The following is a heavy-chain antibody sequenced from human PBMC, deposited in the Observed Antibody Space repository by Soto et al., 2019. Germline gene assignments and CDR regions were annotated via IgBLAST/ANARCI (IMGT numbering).Heavy chain of an antibody. CDR3: AVAVAAFRSDY. CDR2: INHSGST. Sequence: SETLSLTCAVYGGSFSGYYWSWIRQPPGKGLEWIGEINHSGSTNYNPSLKSRVTISVDTSKNQFSLKLSSVTAADTAVYYCAVAVAAFRSDYWGQGTLVTVSS. V-gene: IGHV4-34*01. J-gene: IGHJ4*02. CDR1: GGSFSGYY. D-gene: IGHD2-21*01.